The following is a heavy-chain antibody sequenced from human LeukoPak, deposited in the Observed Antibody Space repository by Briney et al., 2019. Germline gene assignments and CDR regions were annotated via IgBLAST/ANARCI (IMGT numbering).Heavy chain of an antibody. V-gene: IGHV3-74*01. J-gene: IGHJ4*02. CDR1: GFTFSSYW. CDR3: TTIRPDY. D-gene: IGHD5-12*01. CDR2: IKSDDSST. Sequence: PGGSLRLSCAASGFTFSSYWMHWVRHAPGKGLVWVSRIKSDDSSTDCADSVKGRFTISRDNAKNTLYLQMNSLRAEDTAVYYCTTIRPDYWGQGTLVTVSS.